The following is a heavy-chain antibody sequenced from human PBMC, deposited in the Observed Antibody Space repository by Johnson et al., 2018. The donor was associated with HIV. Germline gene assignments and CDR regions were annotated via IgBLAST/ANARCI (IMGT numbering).Heavy chain of an antibody. J-gene: IGHJ3*02. V-gene: IGHV3-30*14. CDR2: ISYDGSNK. CDR1: GFTFSSYA. Sequence: VQLVESGGGVVQPGRSLRLSCAASGFTFSSYAMHWVRQAPGKGLEWVAVISYDGSNKYYADSVKGRFTISRDNSKNTLYLQMNSQRAEDPAGYCCARTQGGDWGLDAFAIWGQGTMVTVSS. CDR3: ARTQGGDWGLDAFAI. D-gene: IGHD2-21*02.